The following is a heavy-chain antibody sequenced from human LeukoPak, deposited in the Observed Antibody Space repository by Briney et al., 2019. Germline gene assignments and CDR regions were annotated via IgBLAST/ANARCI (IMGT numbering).Heavy chain of an antibody. V-gene: IGHV1-46*01. CDR2: IYPRDGST. CDR3: ARDQEGFDY. J-gene: IGHJ4*02. Sequence: ASVKVSCKASGYTFTSNYIHWVRQAPGQGLEWMGMIYPRDGSTSYAQKFQGRDTVTRDTSTSTVHMELSGLRSEDTAVYYCARDQEGFDYWGQGTLVTVSS. CDR1: GYTFTSNY.